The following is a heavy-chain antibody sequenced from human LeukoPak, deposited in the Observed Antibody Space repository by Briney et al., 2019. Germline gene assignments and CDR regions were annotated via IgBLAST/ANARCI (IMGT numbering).Heavy chain of an antibody. CDR3: ARGRAVAGTGWFDP. CDR2: MNPNSGNT. J-gene: IGHJ5*02. V-gene: IGHV1-8*03. CDR1: GYTFTSYD. Sequence: ASVKVSCKASGYTFTSYDINWVRQATGQGLEWMGWMNPNSGNTGYAQKFQGRVTITRNTSISTAYMELSSLRSKDTAVYYCARGRAVAGTGWFDPWGQGTLVTVSS. D-gene: IGHD6-19*01.